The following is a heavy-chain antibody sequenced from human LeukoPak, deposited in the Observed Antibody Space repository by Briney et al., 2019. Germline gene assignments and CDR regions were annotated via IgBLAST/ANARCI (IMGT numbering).Heavy chain of an antibody. V-gene: IGHV3-23*01. D-gene: IGHD6-13*01. Sequence: GGSLRLSCAASGFTFSSYAMSWVRQAPGKGLQWVSTITGTTHYADSVRGRFTISRVNSKNILYLQMNSLSTEDTAIYYCAKAFRDYGSSTYSSFDIWGQGTRVT. CDR2: ITGTT. J-gene: IGHJ3*02. CDR3: AKAFRDYGSSTYSSFDI. CDR1: GFTFSSYA.